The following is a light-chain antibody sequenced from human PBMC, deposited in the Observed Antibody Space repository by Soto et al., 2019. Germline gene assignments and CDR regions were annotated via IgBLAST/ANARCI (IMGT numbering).Light chain of an antibody. J-gene: IGLJ2*01. CDR1: SSNIGAGYD. CDR2: GNN. CDR3: QSYDSSLSAVV. Sequence: QSVLTQPPSVSGAPGQRITISCTGSSSNIGAGYDVHWYLQLPGAAPKLLIYGNNNRPSGVPDRFSGSKSGTSASLAITGLQAEDEADYHCQSYDSSLSAVVFGAGTKLTVL. V-gene: IGLV1-40*01.